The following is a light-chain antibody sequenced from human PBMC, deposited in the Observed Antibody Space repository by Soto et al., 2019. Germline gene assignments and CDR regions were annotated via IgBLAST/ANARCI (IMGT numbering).Light chain of an antibody. CDR3: CSYASSSTLV. CDR1: SSDVGSYNL. J-gene: IGLJ2*01. CDR2: EGS. Sequence: QSALTQPASVSGSPGQSITISCTGTSSDVGSYNLVSWYQQHPGKAPKLMIYEGSKRPSGVSNRFSGSKSGNTASLTISGLPAEDEADYYCCSYASSSTLVFGGGTKLTVL. V-gene: IGLV2-23*01.